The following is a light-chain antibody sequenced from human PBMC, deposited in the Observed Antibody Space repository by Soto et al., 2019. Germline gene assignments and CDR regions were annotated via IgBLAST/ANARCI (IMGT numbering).Light chain of an antibody. V-gene: IGLV2-14*01. CDR3: SSYTTTNTYV. CDR1: SSDVGGYNY. J-gene: IGLJ1*01. Sequence: QSALTQPASVSGSPGQSITISCTGTSSDVGGYNYVSWYQQHPGKAPKLMIYEVKNRSSGVSNRFSGSKSGNTASLTISGLQAEDEADYYCSSYTTTNTYVFGNGTKLTVL. CDR2: EVK.